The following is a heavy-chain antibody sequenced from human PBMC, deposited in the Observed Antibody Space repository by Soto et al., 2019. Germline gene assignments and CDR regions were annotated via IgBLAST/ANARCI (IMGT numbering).Heavy chain of an antibody. J-gene: IGHJ4*02. CDR3: SRGILV. Sequence: QVQLQESGPGLVKPSQTLSLTCTVSGGSINSGGYCWSWIRQHPGKGLDWIGCISYGGSTSYNPSLKSRVTISVDTSKNQFSLKLTAVTAADTAVYYCSRGILVWGQGALITVSS. D-gene: IGHD5-18*01. CDR2: ISYGGST. V-gene: IGHV4-31*03. CDR1: GGSINSGGYC.